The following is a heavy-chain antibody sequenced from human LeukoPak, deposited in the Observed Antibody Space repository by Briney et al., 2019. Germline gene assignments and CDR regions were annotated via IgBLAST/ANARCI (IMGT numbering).Heavy chain of an antibody. J-gene: IGHJ4*02. CDR1: GGSFSGYY. CDR3: ARAGGYCGRISCPYYFDY. Sequence: SETLSLTCAVYGGSFSGYYWSWNRQPAGKRLEWIGEINHSGSTSYNPSLKSRVTISVDTSKNQFSLKLGSVTAANTAVYYCARAGGYCGRISCPYYFDYWGQGSLVAVSS. CDR2: INHSGST. V-gene: IGHV4-34*01. D-gene: IGHD2-15*01.